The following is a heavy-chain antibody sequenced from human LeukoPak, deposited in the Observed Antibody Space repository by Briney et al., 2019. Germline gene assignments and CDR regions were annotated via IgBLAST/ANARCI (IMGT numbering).Heavy chain of an antibody. D-gene: IGHD6-19*01. CDR1: GYTFTSYG. J-gene: IGHJ4*02. CDR3: ARSHYSRGWEYFDY. V-gene: IGHV1-46*01. CDR2: INPSGGST. Sequence: ASVKVSCKASGYTFTSYGISWVRQAPGEGLEWMGIINPSGGSTIYAQKFQGRVTMTWDMSTSTVYMELSSLRSEDTAVYYCARSHYSRGWEYFDYWGQGTLVTVSS.